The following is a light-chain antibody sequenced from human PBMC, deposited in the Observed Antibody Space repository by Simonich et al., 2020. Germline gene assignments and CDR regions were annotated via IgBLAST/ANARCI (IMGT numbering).Light chain of an antibody. CDR1: QSVLYRSNNKKY. J-gene: IGKJ1*01. CDR3: QQYYSTPT. CDR2: WAS. V-gene: IGKV4-1*01. Sequence: DIVMTQSPDSLAVSLGERATINCKSSQSVLYRSNNKKYLAWYQQKPGQPPKLLIHWASTRESGVPDRFSGSGSGRDFTLTISSMQDEDVAVYYCQQYYSTPTFGQGTKVEIK.